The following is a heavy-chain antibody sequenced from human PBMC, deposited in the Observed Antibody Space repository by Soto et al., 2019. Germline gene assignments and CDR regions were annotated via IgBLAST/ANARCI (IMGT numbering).Heavy chain of an antibody. J-gene: IGHJ6*03. Sequence: MTVNFCGFPFSTKKMGLGWIRQPPGKALEWPALIYWDDDKRYSPSLKSRLTITKDTSKNQVVLTMTNMDPVDTAIYYCSQYSSRRHDYYYMDVWGKGTTVTVSS. D-gene: IGHD6-19*01. CDR1: GFPFSTKKMG. CDR2: IYWDDDK. CDR3: SQYSSRRHDYYYMDV. V-gene: IGHV2-5*02.